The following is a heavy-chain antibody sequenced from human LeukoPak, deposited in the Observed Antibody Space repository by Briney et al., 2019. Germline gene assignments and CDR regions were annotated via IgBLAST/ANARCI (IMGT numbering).Heavy chain of an antibody. J-gene: IGHJ4*02. CDR2: IWYDASNK. CDR1: GFSFSSFC. CDR3: VRVVGVSRCNYLDS. D-gene: IGHD2-2*01. V-gene: IGHV3-33*01. Sequence: QPAESLTLSCAVSGFSFSSFCMHWVRQAPGKGLEWVGSIWYDASNKYYADSVKGAFSTSTDNSKNTLSLQMNSLGDDDTAVYYCVRVVGVSRCNYLDSWGQGTLVIVSS.